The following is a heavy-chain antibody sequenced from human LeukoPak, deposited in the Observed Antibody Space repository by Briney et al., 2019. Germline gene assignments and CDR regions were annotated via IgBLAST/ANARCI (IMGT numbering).Heavy chain of an antibody. V-gene: IGHV3-20*04. D-gene: IGHD3-10*01. CDR3: AREKYGSGSYYYYYMDV. CDR2: IKWNGGST. J-gene: IGHJ6*03. CDR1: GFTFDDYG. Sequence: PGGSLRLSCAASGFTFDDYGMSWVRQAPGKGLEWVSAIKWNGGSTGYADSVKGRFTISRDNAKNSLYLQMNSLRAEDTAVYYCAREKYGSGSYYYYYMDVWGKGTTVTVSS.